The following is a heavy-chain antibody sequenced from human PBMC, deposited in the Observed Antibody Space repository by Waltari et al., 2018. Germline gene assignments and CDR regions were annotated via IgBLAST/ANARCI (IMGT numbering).Heavy chain of an antibody. V-gene: IGHV4-59*01. CDR3: ARGPGGGIDY. Sequence: QVQLQESGPGLVKPSETLSLTCTVSGGSISRYSWSWIRQPPGKGLEWIGYIYYSGSTNYNPSLKSRVTISVDTSKNQFSLKLSSVTAADTAVYYCARGPGGGIDYWGQGTLVTVSS. D-gene: IGHD1-26*01. CDR1: GGSISRYS. J-gene: IGHJ4*02. CDR2: IYYSGST.